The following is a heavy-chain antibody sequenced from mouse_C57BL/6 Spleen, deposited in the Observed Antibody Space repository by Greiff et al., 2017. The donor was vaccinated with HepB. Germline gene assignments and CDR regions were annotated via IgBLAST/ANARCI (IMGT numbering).Heavy chain of an antibody. D-gene: IGHD2-2*01. CDR3: AKSMVTCFPRYFDV. V-gene: IGHV1-64*01. CDR2: IHPNSGST. CDR1: GYTFTSYW. J-gene: IGHJ1*03. Sequence: QVQLQQPGAELVKPGASVKLSCKASGYTFTSYWMHWVKQRPGQGLEWIGMIHPNSGSTNYNEKFKSKATLTVDKSSSTAYMQLSSLTSEDSAVYYCAKSMVTCFPRYFDVWGTGTTVTVSS.